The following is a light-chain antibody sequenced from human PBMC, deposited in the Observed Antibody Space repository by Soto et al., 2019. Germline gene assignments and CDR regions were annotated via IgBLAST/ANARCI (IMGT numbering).Light chain of an antibody. V-gene: IGKV3-20*01. Sequence: EIVLTQSPGTLSLSPGERATLSCRASQSVSRSFLAWYQQKPGQAPRLLIYGASSRATGIPDRFSGSGSGTDFTFTISSLQPEDVATYHCQQHTTFGQGTKVEI. CDR3: QQHTT. CDR2: GAS. CDR1: QSVSRSF. J-gene: IGKJ1*01.